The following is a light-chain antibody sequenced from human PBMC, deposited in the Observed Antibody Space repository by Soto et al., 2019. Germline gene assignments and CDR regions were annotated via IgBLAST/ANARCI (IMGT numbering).Light chain of an antibody. CDR1: QSVGSN. CDR2: GAS. CDR3: QQYGSSP. Sequence: EIVMTQSPAKLSLSPCDRATLSCRASQSVGSNLAWYQQKPGQAPRLLIYGASTRAPGFPARFSGSGSGTDFTLTISRLEPEDFAVYYCQQYGSSPLGQGTRLEIK. V-gene: IGKV3-20*01. J-gene: IGKJ5*01.